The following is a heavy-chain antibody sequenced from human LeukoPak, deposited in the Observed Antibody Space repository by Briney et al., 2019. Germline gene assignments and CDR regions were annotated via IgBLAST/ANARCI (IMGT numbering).Heavy chain of an antibody. Sequence: SETLSLTCAVYGGSFSGYYWSWIRQPPGKGLEWIGEINHSGSTNYNPSLKSRVTISVDTSKNQFSLKLSSVTAAGTAVYYCARAFTYYYGSGSYFGFDYWGQGTLVTVSS. CDR2: INHSGST. V-gene: IGHV4-34*01. CDR1: GGSFSGYY. CDR3: ARAFTYYYGSGSYFGFDY. J-gene: IGHJ4*02. D-gene: IGHD3-10*01.